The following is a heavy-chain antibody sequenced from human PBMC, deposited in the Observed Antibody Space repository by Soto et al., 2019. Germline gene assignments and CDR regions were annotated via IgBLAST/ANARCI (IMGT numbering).Heavy chain of an antibody. CDR3: ADDPEESGGDYSSDY. J-gene: IGHJ4*02. CDR1: GGTFSSYT. V-gene: IGHV1-69*02. D-gene: IGHD2-21*02. Sequence: QVQLVQSGAEVKKPGSSVKVSCKASGGTFSSYTISWVRQAPGQGLEWMGRIIPILGIANYAQKFQGRVTITADKSTSTAYMELRSLRSEDTAVHYCADDPEESGGDYSSDYWGQGTLVTVSS. CDR2: IIPILGIA.